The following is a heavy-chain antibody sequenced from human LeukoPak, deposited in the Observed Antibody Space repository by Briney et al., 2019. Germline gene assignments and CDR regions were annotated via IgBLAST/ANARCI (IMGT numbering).Heavy chain of an antibody. V-gene: IGHV3-11*03. J-gene: IGHJ4*02. CDR3: ARYYYDSSGFYPAFDY. Sequence: GGSLRLSCAASGFTFSDYWMTWIRQAPGKGVEWGSDISSSGSNTKYADSVKGRFTTSRDNAKNSLYLRMISLTAENTAVYYCARYYYDSSGFYPAFDYWGRGTLVTVSS. D-gene: IGHD3-22*01. CDR2: ISSSGSNT. CDR1: GFTFSDYW.